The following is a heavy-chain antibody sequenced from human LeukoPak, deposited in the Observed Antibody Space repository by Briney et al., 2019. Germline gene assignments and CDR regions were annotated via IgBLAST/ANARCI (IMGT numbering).Heavy chain of an antibody. CDR2: IYPNSGGT. J-gene: IGHJ3*02. CDR3: ARDTRYYYDSSAYYRSDAFDI. D-gene: IGHD3-22*01. V-gene: IGHV1-2*02. CDR1: GYTFTGYY. Sequence: ASVKVSCKASGYTFTGYYIHWVRQAPGQGLEWMGWIYPNSGGTNYAQKFQGRVTMTRDTSISTAYMELSRLRSDDAAVYYCARDTRYYYDSSAYYRSDAFDIWGQGTMVTVTS.